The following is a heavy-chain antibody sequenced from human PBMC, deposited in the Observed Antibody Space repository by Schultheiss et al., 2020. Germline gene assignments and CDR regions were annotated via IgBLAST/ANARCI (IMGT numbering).Heavy chain of an antibody. D-gene: IGHD5-18*01. CDR2: ISYDGSKN. J-gene: IGHJ4*02. CDR3: ARARHTAGRLATWFDY. CDR1: GFTFSGSA. Sequence: GGSLRLSCAASGFTFSGSAMHWVRQAPGKGLEWVAVISYDGSKNSYADSVKGRFTISRDNSKNTLYLQMNNLRDEDTAVYFCARARHTAGRLATWFDYWGQGTLVTVSS. V-gene: IGHV3-30*04.